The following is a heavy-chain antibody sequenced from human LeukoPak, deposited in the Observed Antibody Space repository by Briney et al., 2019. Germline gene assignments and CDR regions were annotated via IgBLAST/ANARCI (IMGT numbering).Heavy chain of an antibody. CDR2: IIPIFGTA. CDR1: GGTFSSYA. J-gene: IGHJ4*02. D-gene: IGHD6-13*01. Sequence: SVKVSCKASGGTFSSYAISWVRQAPGQGLEWMGGIIPIFGTANYAQKFQGRVTITADKSTSTAYMELSSLRSEDTALYYCAKDIAAAGTWYFDYWGQGTLVTVSS. CDR3: AKDIAAAGTWYFDY. V-gene: IGHV1-69*06.